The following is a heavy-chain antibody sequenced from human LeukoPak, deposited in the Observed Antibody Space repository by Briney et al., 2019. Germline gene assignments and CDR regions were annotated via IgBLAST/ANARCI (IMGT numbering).Heavy chain of an antibody. CDR2: IKSDGSDK. CDR1: GXTFTTYW. Sequence: PGGSLRLSWAASGXTFTTYWMSWVRQAPGKGLESVAQIKSDGSDKYYVESVKGRFTISRDNAKNSLYLQMNSLRGEDTAVYYCARRYSSSWSGFDPWGQGTLVTVSS. CDR3: ARRYSSSWSGFDP. J-gene: IGHJ5*02. D-gene: IGHD6-13*01. V-gene: IGHV3-7*04.